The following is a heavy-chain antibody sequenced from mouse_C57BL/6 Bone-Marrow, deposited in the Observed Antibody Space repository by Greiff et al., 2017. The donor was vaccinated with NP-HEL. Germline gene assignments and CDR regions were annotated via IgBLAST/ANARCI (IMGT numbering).Heavy chain of an antibody. J-gene: IGHJ1*03. CDR2: IYPRSGNT. Sequence: QVQLQQSGAELARPGASVKLSCKASGYTFTSYGISWVKQRTGQGLEWIGEIYPRSGNTYYNEKFKGKATLTADKSSSTAYMELRSLPSDDSSVYFFARKRTTVGRVHWYFDFWGTGTTVTVSS. CDR3: ARKRTTVGRVHWYFDF. V-gene: IGHV1-81*01. CDR1: GYTFTSYG. D-gene: IGHD1-1*01.